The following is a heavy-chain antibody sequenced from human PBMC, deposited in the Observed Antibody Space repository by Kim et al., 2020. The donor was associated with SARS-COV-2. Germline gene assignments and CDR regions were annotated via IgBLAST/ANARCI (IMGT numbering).Heavy chain of an antibody. D-gene: IGHD2-2*02. J-gene: IGHJ4*02. CDR3: ARSEQRYLYGAF. CDR2: IYSGGGT. V-gene: IGHV3-66*01. Sequence: GGSLRLSCAASGFTASSSYINWVRQAPGKGLEWVSIIYSGGGTYYADSVKGRFTISRDIFKNMVFLQMNSVRVEDTAVYFCARSEQRYLYGAFWGQGTLVTVSS. CDR1: GFTASSSY.